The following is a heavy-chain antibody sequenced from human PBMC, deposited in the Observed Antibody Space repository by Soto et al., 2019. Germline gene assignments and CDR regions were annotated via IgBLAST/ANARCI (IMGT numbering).Heavy chain of an antibody. CDR1: GGSISSYY. D-gene: IGHD4-17*01. J-gene: IGHJ4*02. V-gene: IGHV4-59*01. Sequence: SETLSLTCTVSGGSISSYYWSWIRQPPGKGLEWIGYIYYSGSTNYNPSLKSRVTISVDTSKNQFSLKLSSVTAADTAVYYCARDIMGDDYGDYHFDYWGQGTLVNVS. CDR2: IYYSGST. CDR3: ARDIMGDDYGDYHFDY.